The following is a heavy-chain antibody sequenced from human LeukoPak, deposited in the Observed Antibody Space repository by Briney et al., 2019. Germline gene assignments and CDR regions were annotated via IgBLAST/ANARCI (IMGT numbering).Heavy chain of an antibody. V-gene: IGHV1-18*04. CDR2: ISAYNGNT. D-gene: IGHD3-16*01. CDR3: ARDEYYDYVWGSLDFDY. J-gene: IGHJ4*02. CDR1: GYTFTGYY. Sequence: GASVKVSCKASGYTFTGYYMHWVRQAPGQGLEWMGWISAYNGNTNYAQKLQGRVTMTTDTSTSTAYMELRSLRSDDTAVYYCARDEYYDYVWGSLDFDYWGQGTLVTVSS.